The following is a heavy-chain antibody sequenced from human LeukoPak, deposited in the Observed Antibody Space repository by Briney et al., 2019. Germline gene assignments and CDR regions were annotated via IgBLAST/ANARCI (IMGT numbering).Heavy chain of an antibody. Sequence: GGSLRLSCAASGFTFSTYTMYWVRHPPGKRLEWVSIVGNNGGGIHYADSVKGRFTISRDNSKNALYLQMNSLRVEGTAVYYCAIDPNWGTHSWGQGVLVTVSS. V-gene: IGHV3-23*01. J-gene: IGHJ4*02. D-gene: IGHD7-27*01. CDR2: VGNNGGGI. CDR1: GFTFSTYT. CDR3: AIDPNWGTHS.